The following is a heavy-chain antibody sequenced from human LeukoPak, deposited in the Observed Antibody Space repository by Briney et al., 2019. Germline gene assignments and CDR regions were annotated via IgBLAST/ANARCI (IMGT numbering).Heavy chain of an antibody. CDR1: GYTFTGYY. CDR3: AQIGYCSSTSCYSHYYYMDV. CDR2: INPNSGGT. Sequence: ASVKVSCKASGYTFTGYYMHWVRQAPGQGLEWMGWINPNSGGTNYAQKFQGRVTMTRDTSISTAYMELSRLRSDDTAVYYCAQIGYCSSTSCYSHYYYMDVWGKGTTVTVSS. V-gene: IGHV1-2*02. J-gene: IGHJ6*03. D-gene: IGHD2-2*01.